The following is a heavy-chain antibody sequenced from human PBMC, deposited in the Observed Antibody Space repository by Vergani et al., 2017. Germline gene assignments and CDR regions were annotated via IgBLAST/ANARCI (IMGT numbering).Heavy chain of an antibody. CDR2: ISGSGGST. J-gene: IGHJ6*03. D-gene: IGHD2-2*01. V-gene: IGHV3-23*01. Sequence: EVQLLESGGGLVQPGGSLRLSCAASGFTFSSYAMSWVRQAPGKGLEWVSAISGSGGSTYYADSVKGRFTISRDNSKNTLYLQMNSLRAEDTAVYYCAKGLNGVGCSITSCYRNYYYYMDVWGKGTTVTVSS. CDR3: AKGLNGVGCSITSCYRNYYYYMDV. CDR1: GFTFSSYA.